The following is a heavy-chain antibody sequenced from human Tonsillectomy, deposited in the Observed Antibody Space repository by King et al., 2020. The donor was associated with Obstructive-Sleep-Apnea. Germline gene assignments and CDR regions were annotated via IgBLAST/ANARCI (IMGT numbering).Heavy chain of an antibody. D-gene: IGHD5-18*01. CDR1: GGSINSGDYY. V-gene: IGHV4-31*03. Sequence: VQLQESGPGLVKPSQTLSLTCTVSGGSINSGDYYWSWIRQHPGKGLEWIGYIYYSGSTHYNPSLKSRVSISVDTSKNQFSLRLSSVTAADTAVYYCARSPSSYGYVNWFDPWGQGTLVTVSS. CDR3: ARSPSSYGYVNWFDP. J-gene: IGHJ5*02. CDR2: IYYSGST.